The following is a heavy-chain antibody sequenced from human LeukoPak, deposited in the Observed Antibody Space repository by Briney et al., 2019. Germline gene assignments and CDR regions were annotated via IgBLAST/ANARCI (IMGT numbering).Heavy chain of an antibody. CDR2: ISAGSTNK. Sequence: GGSLRLSCAASGFTFSGYAMSWVRQAPGKGLEWVSSISAGSTNKYYTDSMKGRITISRDNSNNTLYLQMNSLRAEDTAIYDCAKGKAVVGAAGPDYWGQGTLVTVSS. V-gene: IGHV3-23*01. CDR3: AKGKAVVGAAGPDY. D-gene: IGHD2-15*01. CDR1: GFTFSGYA. J-gene: IGHJ4*02.